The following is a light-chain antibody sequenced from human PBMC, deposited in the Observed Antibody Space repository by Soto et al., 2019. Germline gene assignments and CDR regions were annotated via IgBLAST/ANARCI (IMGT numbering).Light chain of an antibody. CDR3: QKYNKAPWI. Sequence: DIRVTQSPLSLYASVGDRVTITCRASRDIDNSLAWYQQIPGRAPKLLIYGASSLQSGVPSRFSGSGSGTYFVLTITNLQPEDVATYYCQKYNKAPWIFGQGTKV. V-gene: IGKV1-27*01. CDR1: RDIDNS. J-gene: IGKJ1*01. CDR2: GAS.